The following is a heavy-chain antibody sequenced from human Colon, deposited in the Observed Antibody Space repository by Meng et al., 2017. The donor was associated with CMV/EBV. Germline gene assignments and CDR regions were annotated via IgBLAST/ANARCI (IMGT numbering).Heavy chain of an antibody. D-gene: IGHD2/OR15-2a*01. CDR2: SSSSSSTI. CDR1: GFTFSSYS. J-gene: IGHJ4*02. V-gene: IGHV3-48*04. CDR3: ARAGLSLHNYLDY. Sequence: GESLKISCAASGFTFSSYSMNWVRQAPGKGLEWVSYSSSSSSTIYYADSVKGRFTITRDNAKNSLYLQMNSVKLEDTAVYYCARAGLSLHNYLDYWGQGTLVTVSS.